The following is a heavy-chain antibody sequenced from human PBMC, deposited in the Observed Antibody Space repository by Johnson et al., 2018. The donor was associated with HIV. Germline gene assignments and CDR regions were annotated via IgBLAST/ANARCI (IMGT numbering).Heavy chain of an antibody. CDR1: GFTFSDYY. CDR3: AREASGSLDAFDI. J-gene: IGHJ3*02. D-gene: IGHD1-26*01. V-gene: IGHV3-11*04. CDR2: ISSSGSTI. Sequence: QVQLVESGGGLVKPGGSLRLSCAASGFTFSDYYMSWIRQAPGKGLEWVSYISSSGSTIYYADSVKGRFTISRDNSKNTLYLQMGSLRAEDMAVYYGAREASGSLDAFDIWGQGTMVTVSS.